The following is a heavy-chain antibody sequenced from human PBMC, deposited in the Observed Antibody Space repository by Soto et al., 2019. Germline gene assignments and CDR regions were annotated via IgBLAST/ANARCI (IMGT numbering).Heavy chain of an antibody. CDR1: GDSVTSVSDY. D-gene: IGHD3-10*01. CDR2: IYYSGSA. CDR3: AREVGFGYYYYHMDL. J-gene: IGHJ6*02. Sequence: PSETLSLTCTVSGDSVTSVSDYWSWIRQPPGKGLEWIGYIYYSGSADYNPSLGSRVTISIDTSKNQFSLKLTSVTAADTAVYYCAREVGFGYYYYHMDLWGQGTTVTVS. V-gene: IGHV4-61*01.